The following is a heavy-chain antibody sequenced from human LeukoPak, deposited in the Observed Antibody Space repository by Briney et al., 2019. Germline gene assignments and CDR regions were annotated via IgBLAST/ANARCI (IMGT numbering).Heavy chain of an antibody. CDR3: ARHMPYAGISLDD. J-gene: IGHJ4*02. Sequence: PSETLSLTCTVAGASISSESYYWGWIRQPPGKVLVWIGAVYHSGSTSYNPSLKSRVTISLDTSKNQFSLHLSSVTAADTAVSYCARHMPYAGISLDDCGQGTLVTVYS. V-gene: IGHV4-39*01. D-gene: IGHD4-23*01. CDR1: GASISSESYY. CDR2: VYHSGST.